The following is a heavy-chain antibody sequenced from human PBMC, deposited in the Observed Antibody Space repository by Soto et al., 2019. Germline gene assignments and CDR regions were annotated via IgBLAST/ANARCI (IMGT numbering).Heavy chain of an antibody. D-gene: IGHD3-22*01. CDR2: MDYSLTT. CDR3: MNSLKTEDTAVYYCTTFQRFRQYYYDSSGYYYYYGMDV. CDR1: GDSISSGGYH. V-gene: IGHV4-31*05. J-gene: IGHJ6*02. Sequence: SDTLSLTWTVSGDSISSGGYHWSWIRQHPGKGLEGNGYMDYSLTTYYNPSLKSRITISVDTSKNQLSLKLNSVSSVFRLYLQMNSLKTEDTAVYYCTTFQRFRQYYYDSSGYYYYYGMDVWGQGTTVTVSS.